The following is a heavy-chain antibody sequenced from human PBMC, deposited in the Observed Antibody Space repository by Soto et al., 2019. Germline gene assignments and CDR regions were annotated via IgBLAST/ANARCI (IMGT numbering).Heavy chain of an antibody. V-gene: IGHV3-30-3*01. CDR3: ARQWFGELLGGAFDI. Sequence: LRLSCAASGFTFSSYAMHWVRQAPGKGLEWVAVISYDGSNKYYADSVKGRFTISRDNSKNTLYLQMNSLRAEDTAVYYCARQWFGELLGGAFDIWGQGTMVTV. D-gene: IGHD3-10*01. CDR2: ISYDGSNK. CDR1: GFTFSSYA. J-gene: IGHJ3*02.